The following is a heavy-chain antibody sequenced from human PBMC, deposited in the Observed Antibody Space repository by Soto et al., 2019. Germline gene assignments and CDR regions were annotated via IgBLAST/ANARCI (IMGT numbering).Heavy chain of an antibody. CDR3: ARDATFGTKGGSFDI. D-gene: IGHD3-16*01. V-gene: IGHV3-33*01. J-gene: IGHJ3*02. Sequence: GSLRLSCAASGFTFRIYSMHWVRQSPGKGLEWVAVMWYDGTNKYYGESVKGRFTISRDNSENTLYLQMNSLRVEDTAVYYCARDATFGTKGGSFDIWGHGTLVTVSS. CDR2: MWYDGTNK. CDR1: GFTFRIYS.